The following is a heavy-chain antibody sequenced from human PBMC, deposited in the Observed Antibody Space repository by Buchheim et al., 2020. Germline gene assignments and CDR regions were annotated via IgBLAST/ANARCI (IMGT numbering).Heavy chain of an antibody. Sequence: QVQLQESGPGLVKPSQTLSLTCTVSGGSISSGGYYWSWIRQHPGKGLEWLGYIYYSGSTYYNPSLKSRVTISVETSKNQFSLKLSSVTAADTAVYYCARNIVVVVAADNWFDPWGQGTL. J-gene: IGHJ5*02. V-gene: IGHV4-31*03. CDR1: GGSISSGGYY. CDR2: IYYSGST. CDR3: ARNIVVVVAADNWFDP. D-gene: IGHD2-15*01.